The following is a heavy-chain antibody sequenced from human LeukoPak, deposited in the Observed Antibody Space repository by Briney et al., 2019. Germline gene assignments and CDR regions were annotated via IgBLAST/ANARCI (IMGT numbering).Heavy chain of an antibody. Sequence: ASVKVSCKASGGTFSSYAISWVRQAPGQGLEGLGGIIPIFGTANYAQKFQGRVTITTDESTSTAYMELSSLRSEDTAVYYCARDGWDCSGGSCYFDYWGQGTLVTVSS. CDR1: GGTFSSYA. J-gene: IGHJ4*02. CDR2: IIPIFGTA. D-gene: IGHD2-15*01. V-gene: IGHV1-69*05. CDR3: ARDGWDCSGGSCYFDY.